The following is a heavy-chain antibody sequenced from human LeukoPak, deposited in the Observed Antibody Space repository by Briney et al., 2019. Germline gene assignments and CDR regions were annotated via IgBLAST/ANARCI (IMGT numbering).Heavy chain of an antibody. CDR1: GFTFSNFW. CDR2: INSDGSST. V-gene: IGHV3-74*01. D-gene: IGHD1/OR15-1a*01. J-gene: IGHJ4*02. CDR3: ARDVWGTFDY. Sequence: SGGSLRLSCAASGFTFSNFWMHWLRQTPGNGLVWVSRINSDGSSTTYADSVKGRFTISRDNAKNTLYLQMNSLRAEDTAVYYCARDVWGTFDYWGQGTLVSVSS.